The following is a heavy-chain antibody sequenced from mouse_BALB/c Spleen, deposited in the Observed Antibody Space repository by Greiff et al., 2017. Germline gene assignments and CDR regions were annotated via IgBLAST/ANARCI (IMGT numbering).Heavy chain of an antibody. Sequence: EVMLVESGGGLVKPGGSLKLSCTASGFTFRSYNMSWVNQTPEKRLEWVANISSGGGNTYYPDSVKGRFTISRDTAKNTLYLQMSGLMSEDTALYYCARYEYYGPWYFDVWGAGTTVTVSS. CDR2: ISSGGGNT. J-gene: IGHJ1*01. CDR1: GFTFRSYN. CDR3: ARYEYYGPWYFDV. V-gene: IGHV5-9*03. D-gene: IGHD1-1*01.